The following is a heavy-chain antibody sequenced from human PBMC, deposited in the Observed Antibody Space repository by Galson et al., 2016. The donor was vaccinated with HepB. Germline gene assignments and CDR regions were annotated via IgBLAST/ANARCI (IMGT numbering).Heavy chain of an antibody. CDR3: ARDQGYCSGGGCQEGNYYFHGLDV. J-gene: IGHJ6*02. V-gene: IGHV1-69*13. D-gene: IGHD2-15*01. Sequence: SVKVSCKASGGIFSKSTISWVRQAPGQGLEWMGGIIPVFGTPNYAQKFQGRVTISADEFTTTAYMELNSLRSDDTAVYYCARDQGYCSGGGCQEGNYYFHGLDVWGQGTPVTVSS. CDR1: GGIFSKST. CDR2: IIPVFGTP.